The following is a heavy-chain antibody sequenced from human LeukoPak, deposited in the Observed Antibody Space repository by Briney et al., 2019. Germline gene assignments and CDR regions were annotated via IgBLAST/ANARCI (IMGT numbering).Heavy chain of an antibody. CDR1: GFTFSNYA. CDR3: AKGPLIAVAGTTWGY. CDR2: ISGSGGST. D-gene: IGHD6-19*01. Sequence: GGSLRLSCAASGFTFSNYAMSWVRQAPGKGLEWVSAISGSGGSTYYADSVKGRFTISRDNSKNTLYLQMNSLRAEDTAVYYCAKGPLIAVAGTTWGYWGQGTLVTVSS. V-gene: IGHV3-23*01. J-gene: IGHJ4*02.